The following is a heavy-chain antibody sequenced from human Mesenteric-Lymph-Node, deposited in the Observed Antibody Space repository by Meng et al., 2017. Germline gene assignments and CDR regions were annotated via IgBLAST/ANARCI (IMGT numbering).Heavy chain of an antibody. D-gene: IGHD3-22*01. J-gene: IGHJ4*02. CDR1: GFTVSSNY. V-gene: IGHV3-66*01. CDR2: IYSGGST. Sequence: GESLKISCAASGFTVSSNYMSWVRQAPGKGLEWVSVIYSGGSTYYADSVKGRFTISRDNAKNSLYLQMNSLRAEDTAVYYCARDPDNYYDSSGYYYANVDYWGQGTLVTVSS. CDR3: ARDPDNYYDSSGYYYANVDY.